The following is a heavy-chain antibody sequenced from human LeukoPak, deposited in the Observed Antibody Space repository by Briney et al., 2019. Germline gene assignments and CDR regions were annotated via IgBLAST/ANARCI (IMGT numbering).Heavy chain of an antibody. J-gene: IGHJ4*02. D-gene: IGHD2-2*01. V-gene: IGHV1-46*01. CDR3: ARVRGYCSSTSCARHFDY. CDR1: GYTFTSYY. Sequence: GASVKVSCKASGYTFTSYYMHWVRQAPGQGLEWMGIINPSGSSTSYAQKFQGRVTMTSDMSTSTVYMELSSLRSEDTAVYYCARVRGYCSSTSCARHFDYWGQGTLVTVSS. CDR2: INPSGSST.